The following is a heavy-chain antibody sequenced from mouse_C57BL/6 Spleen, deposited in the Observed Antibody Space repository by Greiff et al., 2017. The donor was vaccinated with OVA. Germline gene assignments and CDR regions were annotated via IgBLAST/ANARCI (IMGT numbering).Heavy chain of an antibody. CDR3: VSLSDYYYGSSYFDY. Sequence: GGGLVQPKGSLKLSCAASGFSFNTYAMNWVRQAPGKGLEWVARIRSKSNNYATYYADSVKDRFTISRDDSESMLYLQMNNLKTEDTAMYYCVSLSDYYYGSSYFDYWGQGTTLTVSS. D-gene: IGHD1-1*01. V-gene: IGHV10-1*01. CDR1: GFSFNTYA. CDR2: IRSKSNNYAT. J-gene: IGHJ2*01.